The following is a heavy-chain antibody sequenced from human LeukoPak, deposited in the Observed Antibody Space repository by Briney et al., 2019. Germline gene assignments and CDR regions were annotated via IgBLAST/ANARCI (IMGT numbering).Heavy chain of an antibody. Sequence: ASETLSLTCTVQGGSLSGAYWAWIRQSPGKGLEWIGEINQSGSTNYNPSFKSRVTMSADTPKNQLSLSLTSVTAADTALYYCARGPVRLARPYDYWGQGTPVTVSS. CDR1: GGSLSGAY. J-gene: IGHJ4*02. D-gene: IGHD3-9*01. V-gene: IGHV4-34*01. CDR2: INQSGST. CDR3: ARGPVRLARPYDY.